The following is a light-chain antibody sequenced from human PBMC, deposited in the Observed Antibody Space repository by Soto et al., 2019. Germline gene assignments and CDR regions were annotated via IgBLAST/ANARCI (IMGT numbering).Light chain of an antibody. V-gene: IGKV3-20*01. CDR1: QSVSSSY. CDR3: QQYGSSPFIT. J-gene: IGKJ5*01. CDR2: GAS. Sequence: EIVLTQSPGTLSLSPGERATLSCRASQSVSSSYLAWYQQKPGQAPRLLIYGASSRATGIPDRFSCSGSGTDFTITISRLEPEDFAVYYCQQYGSSPFITFGQGTRLEIK.